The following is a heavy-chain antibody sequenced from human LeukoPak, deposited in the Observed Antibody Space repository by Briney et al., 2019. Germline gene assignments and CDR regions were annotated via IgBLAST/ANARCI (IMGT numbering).Heavy chain of an antibody. CDR2: IIPIFGTA. V-gene: IGHV1-69*13. CDR1: GGTFSSYA. CDR3: ARGDHSGSYGFS. D-gene: IGHD6-19*01. J-gene: IGHJ4*02. Sequence: SVKVSCKASGGTFSSYAISWVRQAPGQGLEWMGGIIPIFGTANYAQKFQGGVTITADESTSAAYMELSSLRSEDTAVYYCARGDHSGSYGFSWGQGTLVTVSS.